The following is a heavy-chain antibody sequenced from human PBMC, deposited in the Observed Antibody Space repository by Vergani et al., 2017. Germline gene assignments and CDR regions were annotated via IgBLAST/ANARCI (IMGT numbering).Heavy chain of an antibody. J-gene: IGHJ6*02. V-gene: IGHV4-31*03. CDR2: IYHTGTT. CDR1: GGSFRSGVYY. D-gene: IGHD3-9*01. Sequence: QVQLEESGPGLVKPSETLSLTCTVSGGSFRSGVYYWGWIRQHPGQGLEWIGYIYHTGTTYYNPSLRGRINISVDTSKNQLSLKLTSVTAADTAVYFCARVMYRDEASTGYRLEGMDIWGQGTTVTISS. CDR3: ARVMYRDEASTGYRLEGMDI.